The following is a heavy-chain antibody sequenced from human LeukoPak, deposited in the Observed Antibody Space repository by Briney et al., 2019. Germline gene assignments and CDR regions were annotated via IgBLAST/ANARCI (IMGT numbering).Heavy chain of an antibody. Sequence: ASVKVSCKASGYTFTGYYMHWVRQAPGQGLEWMGWINPNSGGTNYAQKFQGWVTMTRDTSISTAYMELSRLRSDDTAVYYCGRGTHPFDHPDDAFDIWGQGTMVTVSS. V-gene: IGHV1-2*04. CDR2: INPNSGGT. D-gene: IGHD3-9*01. CDR3: GRGTHPFDHPDDAFDI. J-gene: IGHJ3*02. CDR1: GYTFTGYY.